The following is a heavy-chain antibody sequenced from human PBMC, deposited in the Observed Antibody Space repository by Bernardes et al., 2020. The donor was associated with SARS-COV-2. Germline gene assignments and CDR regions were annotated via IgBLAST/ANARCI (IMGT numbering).Heavy chain of an antibody. J-gene: IGHJ3*02. V-gene: IGHV1-58*01. CDR3: AAVPQCCSSSRSYRAPNDALDI. CDR2: IVVGSGKK. Sequence: SVKVSCKASGFTFRSSEVQWVRQARGQRPEWIGWIVVGSGKKNYAQKYQERVTITRDMSTITAYMELSGLRSEDSAVYYRAAVPQCCSSSRSYRAPNDALDIWGQGSMVTGAS. D-gene: IGHD2-2*02. CDR1: GFTFRSSE.